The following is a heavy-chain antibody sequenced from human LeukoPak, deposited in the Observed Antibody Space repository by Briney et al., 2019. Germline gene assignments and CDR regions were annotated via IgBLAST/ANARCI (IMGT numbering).Heavy chain of an antibody. CDR1: GGSISSSGYY. CDR3: AREWVVRGVIYDAFDI. CDR2: IFYSGAI. V-gene: IGHV4-39*07. D-gene: IGHD3-10*01. J-gene: IGHJ3*02. Sequence: SETLSLTCTVSGGSISSSGYYWGWLRQPPGKGLEWIGSIFYSGAIYYNPSLKSRVTMSVDTSKNQFSLKLSSVTAADTAVYYCAREWVVRGVIYDAFDIWGQGTMVTVSS.